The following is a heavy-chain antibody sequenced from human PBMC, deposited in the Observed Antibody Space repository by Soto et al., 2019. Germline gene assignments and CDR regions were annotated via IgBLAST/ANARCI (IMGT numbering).Heavy chain of an antibody. D-gene: IGHD3-22*01. CDR2: IILPFGTP. V-gene: IGHV1-69*12. J-gene: IGHJ4*02. CDR3: VRGPDYEGYFDY. CDR1: GTTFSNFA. Sequence: QVRLVQSGAEVKKTESSVKVSCEASGTTFSNFAIGWVRQAPGQGLEWMGGIILPFGTPNYAQKFQGRVTISAAESMTTVYMELRGLRSGDTAVYYCVRGPDYEGYFDYWGQGTLVTVSS.